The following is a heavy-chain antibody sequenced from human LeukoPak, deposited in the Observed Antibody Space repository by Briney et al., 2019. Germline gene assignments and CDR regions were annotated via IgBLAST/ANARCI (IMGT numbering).Heavy chain of an antibody. J-gene: IGHJ4*02. Sequence: ASVKVSCKVSGYTLTELSTHWVRQAPGKGLEWMGGFDPEDGEIVYAQNFQGRVTMTEDTSTDTAYMGLSSLRSEDTAIYYCATANRFTRDSSGYYPDSWGQGTLVTVSS. CDR2: FDPEDGEI. CDR3: ATANRFTRDSSGYYPDS. V-gene: IGHV1-24*01. D-gene: IGHD3-22*01. CDR1: GYTLTELS.